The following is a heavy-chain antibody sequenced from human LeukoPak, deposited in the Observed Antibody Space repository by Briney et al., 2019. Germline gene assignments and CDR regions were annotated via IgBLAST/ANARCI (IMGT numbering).Heavy chain of an antibody. CDR3: ARDFNYGDFDY. J-gene: IGHJ4*02. Sequence: PGGSLRLSCAASGFAFSSYWMSWVRQAPGKGLEWVVNIKQDGSEKYYVDSVKGRFTTSRDNAKNSLYLQMNSLRAEDTAVYYCARDFNYGDFDYWGQGTLVTVSS. D-gene: IGHD4-17*01. V-gene: IGHV3-7*05. CDR1: GFAFSSYW. CDR2: IKQDGSEK.